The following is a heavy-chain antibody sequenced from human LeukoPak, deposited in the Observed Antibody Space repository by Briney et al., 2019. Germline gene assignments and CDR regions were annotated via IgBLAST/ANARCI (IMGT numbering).Heavy chain of an antibody. Sequence: SVKVSCKASGYTFTGYYMHWVRQAPGQGLEWMGGIIPIFGTANYAQKFQGRVTITADESTSTAYMELSSLRSEDTAVYYCARGVTYYYDSSGYYIKYYFDYWGQGTLVTVSS. J-gene: IGHJ4*02. D-gene: IGHD3-22*01. V-gene: IGHV1-69*13. CDR1: GYTFTGYY. CDR2: IIPIFGTA. CDR3: ARGVTYYYDSSGYYIKYYFDY.